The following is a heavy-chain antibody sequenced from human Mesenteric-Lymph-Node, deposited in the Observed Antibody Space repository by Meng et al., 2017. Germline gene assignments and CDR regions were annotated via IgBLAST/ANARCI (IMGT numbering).Heavy chain of an antibody. Sequence: GGSLRLSCTASGFTFSSYGMSWVRQAPGKGLEWVSGISGSGDNINSADSVRGRFTISRDNSKNTLYLQMSSLGAEDTAIYYCAKQVAIYSGSYGRAFDIWGQGTLVTVSS. J-gene: IGHJ3*02. CDR2: ISGSGDNI. D-gene: IGHD1-26*01. CDR1: GFTFSSYG. CDR3: AKQVAIYSGSYGRAFDI. V-gene: IGHV3-23*01.